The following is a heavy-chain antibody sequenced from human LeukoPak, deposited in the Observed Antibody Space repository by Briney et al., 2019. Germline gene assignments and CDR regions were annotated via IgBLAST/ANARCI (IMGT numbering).Heavy chain of an antibody. D-gene: IGHD2-2*01. Sequence: ASVKVSCKASGYSFTGYYMHWARQAPGQGLEWMGWINPNSGGTNYAQKFQGRVTMTRDTSISTAYLELSRLRSDDTAVYYLSRGWAWYCCSTSCPYNWFDPWGQGTLVTVSS. CDR1: GYSFTGYY. CDR3: SRGWAWYCCSTSCPYNWFDP. CDR2: INPNSGGT. J-gene: IGHJ5*02. V-gene: IGHV1-2*02.